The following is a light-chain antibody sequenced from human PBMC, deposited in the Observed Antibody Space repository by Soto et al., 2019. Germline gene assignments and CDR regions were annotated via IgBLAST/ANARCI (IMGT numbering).Light chain of an antibody. CDR1: QSVSSY. J-gene: IGKJ2*01. V-gene: IGKV3-11*01. CDR2: DAS. Sequence: EIVLTQSPATLSLSPGERATLSCRASQSVSSYLAWYQQKPGQPPRLLIYDASNRATGIPARFSGSGSGTDSTLTISSLEPEDFAVYYCQQRSNWPPYTFGQGTKLEIK. CDR3: QQRSNWPPYT.